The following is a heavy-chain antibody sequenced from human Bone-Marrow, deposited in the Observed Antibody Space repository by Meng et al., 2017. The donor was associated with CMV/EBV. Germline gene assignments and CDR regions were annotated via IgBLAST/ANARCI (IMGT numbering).Heavy chain of an antibody. V-gene: IGHV3-48*04. D-gene: IGHD2-2*01. CDR3: ARLPDGKSSTCYLYWYFDL. CDR2: ISGTSTTI. CDR1: GFTFSSNN. Sequence: GESLKISCAASGFTFSSNNMNWVRQAPGKGLEWVSYISGTSTTISYADSVKGRFTISRDNAKNSLYLQMNSLRAEDTAVYYCARLPDGKSSTCYLYWYFDLWGRGTLVTVAS. J-gene: IGHJ2*01.